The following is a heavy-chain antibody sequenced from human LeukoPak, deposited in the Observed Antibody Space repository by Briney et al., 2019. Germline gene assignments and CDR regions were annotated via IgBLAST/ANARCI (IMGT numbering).Heavy chain of an antibody. V-gene: IGHV4-39*07. Sequence: SETLSLTCTVSGGSISSSSYYWGWIRQPPGKGLEWIGGIYYSGSTYYNPSLKSRVTISVDTSKNQFSLKLSSVTAADTAVYYCARFDSYYYDSSGLGWGQGTLVTVSS. J-gene: IGHJ4*02. CDR3: ARFDSYYYDSSGLG. D-gene: IGHD3-22*01. CDR2: IYYSGST. CDR1: GGSISSSSYY.